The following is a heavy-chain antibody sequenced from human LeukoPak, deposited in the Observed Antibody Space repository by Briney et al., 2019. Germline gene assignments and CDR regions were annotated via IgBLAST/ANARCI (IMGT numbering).Heavy chain of an antibody. CDR1: GYTFTGYY. CDR3: ARDLDRIVPTTADY. D-gene: IGHD5-12*01. J-gene: IGHJ4*02. Sequence: PGGSLRLSCKASGYTFTGYYMHWVRQAPGQRLEWMGWISTNNGNTDYAQKLRDRVTITTDTSTNTAYMELRSLRSDDTAVYYCARDLDRIVPTTADYWGQGTLVTVSS. CDR2: ISTNNGNT. V-gene: IGHV1-18*04.